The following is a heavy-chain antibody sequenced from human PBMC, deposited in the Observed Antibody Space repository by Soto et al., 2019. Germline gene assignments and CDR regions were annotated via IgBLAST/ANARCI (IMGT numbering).Heavy chain of an antibody. J-gene: IGHJ5*02. CDR3: ATAHLSQGWQQPKVSWFDT. V-gene: IGHV1-24*01. CDR1: GYTLTNLP. D-gene: IGHD6-13*01. Sequence: ASAKVSHTVSGYTLTNLPMHFVRLAPGKGLEWMGGFDPEDGETIYAQKFQGRVTMTEDTSTDTAYMELSSLRSEDTAVYYCATAHLSQGWQQPKVSWFDTCGQGTLVTV. CDR2: FDPEDGET.